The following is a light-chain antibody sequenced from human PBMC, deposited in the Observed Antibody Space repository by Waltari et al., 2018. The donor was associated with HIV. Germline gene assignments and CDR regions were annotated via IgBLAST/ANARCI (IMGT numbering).Light chain of an antibody. V-gene: IGLV3-1*01. CDR3: QAWDSTTRV. J-gene: IGLJ3*02. CDR1: KLGEKY. CDR2: AAT. Sequence: SYEVTQPPSLSVSPGQTASITCPGDKLGEKYACWYQQQPGQSPILVIYAATKRPPGIPERFSASNAGNTATLTITGTQAMDEADYYCQAWDSTTRVFGGGTKLTVL.